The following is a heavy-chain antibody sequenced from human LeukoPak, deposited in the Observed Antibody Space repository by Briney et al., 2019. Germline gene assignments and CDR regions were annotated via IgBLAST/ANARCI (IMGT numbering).Heavy chain of an antibody. CDR1: GGSISSSSYY. Sequence: ASETLSLTCTVSGGSISSSSYYWGWIRQPPGKGLEWIGSIYYSGSTYYNPSLKSRVTISVDTSKNQFSLKLSSVTAADTAVYYCARDLVTLKITMVRGVSIWGQGTLVTVSS. V-gene: IGHV4-39*07. CDR3: ARDLVTLKITMVRGVSI. J-gene: IGHJ4*02. CDR2: IYYSGST. D-gene: IGHD3-10*01.